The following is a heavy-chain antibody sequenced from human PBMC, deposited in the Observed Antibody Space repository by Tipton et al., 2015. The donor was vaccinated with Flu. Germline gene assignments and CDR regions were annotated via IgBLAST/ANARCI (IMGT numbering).Heavy chain of an antibody. V-gene: IGHV1-18*01. J-gene: IGHJ6*02. CDR3: ARDRKTSVRSTVDYGMDV. CDR2: ISPYSGYT. D-gene: IGHD4-11*01. Sequence: QVQLVQSGAEVKQPGASVKVSCKASGYIFSNYGFSWVRQAAGQGPEWLGWISPYSGYTNYSQKLQGRVSMTTDTFTSTAYMELRSLRSDDSAVYYCARDRKTSVRSTVDYGMDVWGQGTTVTVSS. CDR1: GYIFSNYG.